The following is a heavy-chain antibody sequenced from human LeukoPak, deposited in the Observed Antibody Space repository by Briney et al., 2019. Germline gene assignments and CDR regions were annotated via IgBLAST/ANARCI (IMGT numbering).Heavy chain of an antibody. CDR1: GGTFSSYA. V-gene: IGHV1-69*01. CDR2: IIPIFGTA. D-gene: IGHD3-3*01. Sequence: ASVKVSCKASGGTFSSYAISWVRQAPGQGLEWMGGIIPIFGTANYAQKFQGRVTITADESTSTAYMELSSPRAEDTAVYYCAKSTGPIFGKGGYFDYWGQGTLVTVSS. J-gene: IGHJ4*02. CDR3: AKSTGPIFGKGGYFDY.